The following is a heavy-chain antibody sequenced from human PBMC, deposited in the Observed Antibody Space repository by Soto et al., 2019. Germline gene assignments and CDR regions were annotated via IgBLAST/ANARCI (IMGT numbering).Heavy chain of an antibody. D-gene: IGHD1-26*01. J-gene: IGHJ4*02. Sequence: QLRLVQSGAEMKKAGSSVKVSCKASGGTFSSFGFSWVRQAPGQGLEWLGGIIPILGTVDYAQRFQGRITITADGSTSTAYMELSSLRSDDTAVYYCAPRRVLGAGEGDSDSWGQGTLVTVSS. V-gene: IGHV1-69*01. CDR3: APRRVLGAGEGDSDS. CDR2: IIPILGTV. CDR1: GGTFSSFG.